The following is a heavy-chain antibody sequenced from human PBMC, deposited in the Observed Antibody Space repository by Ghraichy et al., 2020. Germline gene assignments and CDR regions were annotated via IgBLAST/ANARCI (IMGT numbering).Heavy chain of an antibody. CDR1: GFTFSDDY. CDR2: ISSSGRTI. CDR3: ARDYPYGMGYYHGMDV. D-gene: IGHD4-17*01. J-gene: IGHJ6*02. V-gene: IGHV3-11*01. Sequence: GGSLRLSCAASGFTFSDDYMNWIRQAPGKGLEWISYISSSGRTIYYADSVKGRFTISRDNAKKLLYLQMNSLRAGDTAVYYCARDYPYGMGYYHGMDVWGQGTTVTVSS.